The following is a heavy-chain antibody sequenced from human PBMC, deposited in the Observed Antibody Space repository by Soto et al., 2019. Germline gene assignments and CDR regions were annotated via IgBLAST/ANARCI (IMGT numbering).Heavy chain of an antibody. CDR3: ATSGHPGLEVAGTAYYYGMDV. CDR1: GFIFSNYA. D-gene: IGHD6-19*01. CDR2: ISGSGGST. V-gene: IGHV3-23*01. J-gene: IGHJ6*02. Sequence: GGSLRLSCAASGFIFSNYAMSWVRKAPGKGLEWVSAISGSGGSTYYADSVKGRFTISRDNSKNTLYLQMNSLSAEDTAVYYCATSGHPGLEVAGTAYYYGMDVWGQGTTVTV.